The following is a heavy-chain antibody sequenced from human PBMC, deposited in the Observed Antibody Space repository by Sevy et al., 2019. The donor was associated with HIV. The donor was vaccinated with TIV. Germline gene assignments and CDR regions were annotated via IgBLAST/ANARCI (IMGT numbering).Heavy chain of an antibody. CDR2: IYYSGST. J-gene: IGHJ4*02. V-gene: IGHV4-39*01. D-gene: IGHD2-21*02. Sequence: SETLSLTCTVSGGSIISSSYYWGWIRQPPGKGLEWIGSIYYSGSTYYNPSLKSRVTISVDTSKNQFSLKLSSVTAADTAVYYCARHQPHIVVVTARRNPYFDYWGQRTLVTVSS. CDR3: ARHQPHIVVVTARRNPYFDY. CDR1: GGSIISSSYY.